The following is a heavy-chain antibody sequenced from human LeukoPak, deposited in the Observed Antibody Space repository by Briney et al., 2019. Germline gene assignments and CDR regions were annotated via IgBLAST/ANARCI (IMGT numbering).Heavy chain of an antibody. J-gene: IGHJ3*02. Sequence: GGSLRLSCAASGFTFSSYAMSWVRQAPGKGLEWVSSISSSSSYIYYADSVKGRFTISRDNAKNSLYLQMNSLRAEDTAVYYCARDGYNNYAFDIWGQGTMVTVSS. CDR1: GFTFSSYA. CDR2: ISSSSSYI. D-gene: IGHD5-24*01. V-gene: IGHV3-21*01. CDR3: ARDGYNNYAFDI.